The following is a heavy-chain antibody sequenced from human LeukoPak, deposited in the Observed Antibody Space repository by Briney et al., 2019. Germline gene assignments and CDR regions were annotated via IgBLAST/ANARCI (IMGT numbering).Heavy chain of an antibody. CDR2: ISNTGGVT. V-gene: IGHV3-23*01. CDR1: GFTFSTYA. Sequence: GGSLRLSCAASGFTFSTYAMSWVRQAPGKGLEWVSAISNTGGVTYNADSVKGRFTISRDNSKNTLYLQMNSLRAEDTAVYYCAKDTVYYDFWSGYPGVVAFDIWGQGTLVTVSS. CDR3: AKDTVYYDFWSGYPGVVAFDI. J-gene: IGHJ3*02. D-gene: IGHD3-3*01.